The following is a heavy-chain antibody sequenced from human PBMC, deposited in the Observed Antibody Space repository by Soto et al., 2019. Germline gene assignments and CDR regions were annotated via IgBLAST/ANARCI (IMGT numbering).Heavy chain of an antibody. V-gene: IGHV3-7*01. J-gene: IGHJ4*02. CDR1: GFTFDAFW. Sequence: VQLVESGGTLVQPGESLRLSCTVSGFTFDAFWMTWVRQAPGKGLEWVANIKQDGSKLYYVDSVKGRFTISRDNAKSSLYLQMNSLRVEDTAVYYCARGGYDFGAEDYWGQGTLVTVSS. D-gene: IGHD3-3*01. CDR3: ARGGYDFGAEDY. CDR2: IKQDGSKL.